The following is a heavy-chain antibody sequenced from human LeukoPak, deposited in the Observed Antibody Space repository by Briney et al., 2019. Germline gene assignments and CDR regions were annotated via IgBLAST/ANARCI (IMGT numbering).Heavy chain of an antibody. CDR1: GGTCSSYT. V-gene: IGHV1-69*02. CDR2: IIPILGIA. CDR3: THPPVAGNGY. Sequence: ASVKVSCKASGGTCSSYTVSWVRQAPGQGLEWMGRIIPILGIANYAQKVQGRVTITADKSTRTAYMELSSLRSEDTDVYYCTHPPVAGNGYWGQGTLVTVSS. J-gene: IGHJ4*02. D-gene: IGHD6-19*01.